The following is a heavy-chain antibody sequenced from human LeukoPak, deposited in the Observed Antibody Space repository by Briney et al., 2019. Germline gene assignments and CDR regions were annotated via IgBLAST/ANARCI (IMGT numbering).Heavy chain of an antibody. Sequence: GGSLRLSCAASGFTFTSYSMNWVRQAPGKVLEWVSAISGGGGSTFYADYVKGRFTISRDNSKSTLYLQVNSLRAEDTAVYYCAKGGKWDVTPFDYWGQGTLVTVSS. J-gene: IGHJ4*02. CDR3: AKGGKWDVTPFDY. V-gene: IGHV3-23*01. CDR2: ISGGGGST. D-gene: IGHD1-26*01. CDR1: GFTFTSYS.